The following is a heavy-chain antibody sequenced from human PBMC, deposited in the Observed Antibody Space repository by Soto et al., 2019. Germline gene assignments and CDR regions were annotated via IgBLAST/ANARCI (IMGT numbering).Heavy chain of an antibody. V-gene: IGHV4-4*07. CDR1: GGSISGYF. CDR2: IYSSGST. D-gene: IGHD3-22*01. Sequence: PSETLSLTCTVSGGSISGYFWRWIRQPAGKGLDWIGRIYSSGSTNYNPSLNSRITMSVDTSKNQFSLKLSSVSAADTAVYYCARAYDSNGNHAFDIWGQGTLVTVSS. J-gene: IGHJ3*02. CDR3: ARAYDSNGNHAFDI.